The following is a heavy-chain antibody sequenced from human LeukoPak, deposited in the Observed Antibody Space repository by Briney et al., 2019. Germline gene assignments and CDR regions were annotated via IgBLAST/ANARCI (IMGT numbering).Heavy chain of an antibody. CDR3: ARASYYGNGMDV. CDR2: IYYSGST. J-gene: IGHJ6*02. D-gene: IGHD3-10*01. CDR1: GGPISSYY. V-gene: IGHV4-59*01. Sequence: ASETLSLTCTVSGGPISSYYWGWIRQPPGKGLEWIGYIYYSGSTNYNPSLKSRVTMSVDMSKNQFSLRLNSLTAADTAVYYCARASYYGNGMDVWGQGTTVSVSS.